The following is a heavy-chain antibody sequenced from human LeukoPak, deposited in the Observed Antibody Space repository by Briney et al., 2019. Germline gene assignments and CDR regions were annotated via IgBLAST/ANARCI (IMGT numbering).Heavy chain of an antibody. CDR2: ISSSSSYI. V-gene: IGHV3-21*01. CDR3: ARATSRGMGATAIDY. Sequence: GGSLRLSCAASGFTFSSYSMNRVRQAPGKGLEWVSSISSSSSYIYYADSVKGRFTISRDNAKNSLYLQMNSLRAEDTAVYYCARATSRGMGATAIDYWGQGTLVTVSS. D-gene: IGHD1-26*01. CDR1: GFTFSSYS. J-gene: IGHJ4*02.